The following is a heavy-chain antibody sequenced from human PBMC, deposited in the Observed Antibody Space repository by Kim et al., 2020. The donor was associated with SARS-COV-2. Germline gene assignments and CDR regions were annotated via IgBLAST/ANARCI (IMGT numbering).Heavy chain of an antibody. CDR3: AIWSGYGNFDY. V-gene: IGHV4-39*01. Sequence: TYYNPSLKSRVTISVDTSKNQFSLKLSSVTAADTAVYYCAIWSGYGNFDYWGQGTLVTVSS. D-gene: IGHD3-3*01. CDR2: T. J-gene: IGHJ4*02.